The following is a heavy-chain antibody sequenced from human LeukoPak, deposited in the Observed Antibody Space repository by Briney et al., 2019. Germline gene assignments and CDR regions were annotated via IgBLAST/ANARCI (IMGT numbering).Heavy chain of an antibody. CDR3: ARERGSSGGNTNGYFDY. CDR2: ISGSGGTT. Sequence: GGSLTLSCAASGFTFSTSAMNWVRQAPGKGLEWVSVISGSGGTTYSADSVKGRFTISRDNSKNTLYLQMNSLRAEDTAAYYCARERGSSGGNTNGYFDYWGQGALVTVSS. V-gene: IGHV3-23*01. J-gene: IGHJ4*02. D-gene: IGHD4-23*01. CDR1: GFTFSTSA.